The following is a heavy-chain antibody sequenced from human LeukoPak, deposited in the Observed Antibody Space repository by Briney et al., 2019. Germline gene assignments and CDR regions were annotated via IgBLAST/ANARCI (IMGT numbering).Heavy chain of an antibody. D-gene: IGHD3-3*01. Sequence: GGSLRLSCTGSGLTFRSYGMHWVRQAPGKGLEWVAYTRDDASKTWYGGSVKGRFTISRDNSKNTLYLQMNSLSAEDTAVYYCARDGIFGVVIPWYYYYYMDVWGKGTTVTVSS. J-gene: IGHJ6*03. CDR2: TRDDASKT. V-gene: IGHV3-30*02. CDR3: ARDGIFGVVIPWYYYYYMDV. CDR1: GLTFRSYG.